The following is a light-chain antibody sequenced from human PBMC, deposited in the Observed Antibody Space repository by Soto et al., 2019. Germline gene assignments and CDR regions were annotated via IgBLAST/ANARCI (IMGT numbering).Light chain of an antibody. Sequence: DIQMTQSPSTLSASVGDRVTITCRASQTINNKLAWYQKKPGKAPKLLIYDGYTLESEVPSRFSGSGSGTDLTVTLGPLQPDDFANYCCQHYETYFRYIFGHATNLDIK. CDR1: QTINNK. J-gene: IGKJ2*01. CDR3: QHYETYFRYI. CDR2: DGY. V-gene: IGKV1-5*01.